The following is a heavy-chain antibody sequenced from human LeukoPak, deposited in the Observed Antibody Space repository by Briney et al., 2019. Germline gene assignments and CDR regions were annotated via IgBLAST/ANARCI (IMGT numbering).Heavy chain of an antibody. D-gene: IGHD3-16*01. J-gene: IGHJ3*02. Sequence: GGSLRLSCAASGFVFSSNWMSWVRLAPGKGLEWVAVIWYDGSNKYYADSVKGRFTISRDNSKNTLYLQMNSLRAEDTAVCYCARESGGDAFDIWGQGTMVTVSS. CDR1: GFVFSSNW. CDR3: ARESGGDAFDI. V-gene: IGHV3-33*08. CDR2: IWYDGSNK.